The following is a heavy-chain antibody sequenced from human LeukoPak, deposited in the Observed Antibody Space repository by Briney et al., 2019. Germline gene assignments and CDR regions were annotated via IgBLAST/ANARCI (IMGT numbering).Heavy chain of an antibody. V-gene: IGHV3-21*01. CDR1: GFTFSSYS. D-gene: IGHD1-20*01. CDR2: ISSSSSYI. CDR3: AREGRVTETTQEFDY. Sequence: GGSLRLSCAASGFTFSSYSMNWVRQAPGKGLEWVSSISSSSSYIYYADSVKGRFTISRDNAKNSLYLQMNSLRAEDTAVYYCAREGRVTETTQEFDYWGQGTLVTVSS. J-gene: IGHJ4*02.